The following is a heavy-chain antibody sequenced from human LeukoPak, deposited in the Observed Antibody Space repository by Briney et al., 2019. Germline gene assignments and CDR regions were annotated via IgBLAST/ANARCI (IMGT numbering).Heavy chain of an antibody. J-gene: IGHJ4*02. CDR2: ISNGGGTI. Sequence: GGSLRLSCAASGFTFSSYAMSWVRQAPGKGLEWVSDISNGGGTIYYADSVKGRFTISRDNSKNTLYLQLNSLRVEDTAVYYCAKDPYYYDSSGYPDYWGQGTLVTVSS. V-gene: IGHV3-23*01. D-gene: IGHD3-22*01. CDR1: GFTFSSYA. CDR3: AKDPYYYDSSGYPDY.